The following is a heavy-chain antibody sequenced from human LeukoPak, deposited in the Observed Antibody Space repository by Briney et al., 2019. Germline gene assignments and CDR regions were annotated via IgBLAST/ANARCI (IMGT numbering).Heavy chain of an antibody. CDR1: GFTFSDYY. Sequence: PGGSLRLSCAASGFTFSDYYMSWIRQPPGKGLEWIGEINHSGSTNYNPSLKSRVTISVDTSKNQFSLKLSSVTAADTAVYYCARIYSSSWYVGYWGQGTLVTVSS. V-gene: IGHV4-34*01. CDR2: INHSGST. J-gene: IGHJ4*02. D-gene: IGHD6-13*01. CDR3: ARIYSSSWYVGY.